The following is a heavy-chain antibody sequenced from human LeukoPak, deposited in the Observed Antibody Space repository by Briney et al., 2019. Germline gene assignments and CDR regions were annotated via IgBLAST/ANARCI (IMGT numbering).Heavy chain of an antibody. D-gene: IGHD3-3*01. CDR1: GGTFSSYA. Sequence: ASVKVSCKASGGTFSSYAISWVRQAPGQGLEWMGGIIPIFGTANYAQKFQGRVTITRNTSISTAYMELSSLRSEDTAVYYCARGAAYYDFWSGYQPSYYYYYMDVWGKGTTVTVSS. J-gene: IGHJ6*03. CDR2: IIPIFGTA. CDR3: ARGAAYYDFWSGYQPSYYYYYMDV. V-gene: IGHV1-69*05.